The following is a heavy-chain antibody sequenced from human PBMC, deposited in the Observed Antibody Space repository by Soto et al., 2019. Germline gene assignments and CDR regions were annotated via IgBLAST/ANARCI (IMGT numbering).Heavy chain of an antibody. CDR2: IIPIFGTA. J-gene: IGHJ5*02. Sequence: ASVKASCKASGGTFSSYAISWVQQAPGQGLEWMGGIIPIFGTANYAQKFQGRVTITADESTSTAYMELSSLRSEDTAVYYCATLVPAAIGEFDPWGQGTLVTVSS. D-gene: IGHD2-2*01. CDR1: GGTFSSYA. V-gene: IGHV1-69*13. CDR3: ATLVPAAIGEFDP.